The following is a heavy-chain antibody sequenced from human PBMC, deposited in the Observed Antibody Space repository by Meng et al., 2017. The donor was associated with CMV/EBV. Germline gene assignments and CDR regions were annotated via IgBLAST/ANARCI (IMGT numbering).Heavy chain of an antibody. CDR2: IYWNDDK. CDR3: AHRPHYYDSSGYFD. J-gene: IGHJ4*02. V-gene: IGHV2-5*01. Sequence: SGPTLVKPTQTLTLTRTFSGFSLSTSGVGVGWIRQPPGKALEWLALIYWNDDKRYSPSLKSRLTITKDTSKNQVVLTMTNMDPVDTATYYCAHRPHYYDSSGYFDWGQGTLVTVSS. D-gene: IGHD3-22*01. CDR1: GFSLSTSGVG.